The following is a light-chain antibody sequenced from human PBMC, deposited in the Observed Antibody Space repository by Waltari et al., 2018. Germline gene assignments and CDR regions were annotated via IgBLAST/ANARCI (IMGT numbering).Light chain of an antibody. J-gene: IGKJ1*01. CDR2: DAS. V-gene: IGKV3-20*01. Sequence: EIVLTQSPGTLSLSPGERATLSCRASQSVSRTLASYQQKPGQAPRLIIYDASSRATGTPDRFSGSGSGTDVSLTMTRLEPEDFAVYYCQHYVSLPVTFGQGTKVEIK. CDR1: QSVSRT. CDR3: QHYVSLPVT.